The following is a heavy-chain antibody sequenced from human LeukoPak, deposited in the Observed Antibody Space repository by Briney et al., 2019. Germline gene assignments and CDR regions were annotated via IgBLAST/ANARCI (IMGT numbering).Heavy chain of an antibody. Sequence: KPGVALRLSCAASGFTFSSYSMNWVRQAPGKGLEWVSYISSSSSTIYYADSVQGRFTISRDNAKNSLYLQMNSLRDEDTAVYYCASWFDPWGQGTLVTVSS. CDR2: ISSSSSTI. J-gene: IGHJ5*02. CDR1: GFTFSSYS. CDR3: ASWFDP. V-gene: IGHV3-48*02.